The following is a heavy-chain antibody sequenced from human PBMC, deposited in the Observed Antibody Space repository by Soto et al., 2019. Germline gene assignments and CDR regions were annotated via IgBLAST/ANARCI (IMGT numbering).Heavy chain of an antibody. CDR2: ISAYNGNT. V-gene: IGHV1-18*04. D-gene: IGHD2-2*02. CDR1: GYTFTSYG. CDR3: ARDHCSSISCYSAVDY. J-gene: IGHJ4*02. Sequence: QVQLAQSGAEVKKPGASVKVSCKASGYTFTSYGISWVRQAPGQGLEWMGWISAYNGNTNYAQKLQGRVTMTTDTSTSTAYMELRSLRSDDTAVYFCARDHCSSISCYSAVDYWGQGTLVTVSS.